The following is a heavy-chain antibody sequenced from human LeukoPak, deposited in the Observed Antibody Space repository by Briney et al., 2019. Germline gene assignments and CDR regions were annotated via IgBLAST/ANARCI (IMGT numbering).Heavy chain of an antibody. CDR2: IYYSGST. J-gene: IGHJ3*02. CDR1: GGSISTYY. D-gene: IGHD3-9*01. Sequence: SETLSLTCTVSGGSISTYYWSWIRQPPGKGLEWIAYIYYSGSTNYNPSLKSRVTISVDTSKNQFSLKLNSVTAADTAMYYCARGTRGDTLTGTHAFDIWGQGTMVTVSS. CDR3: ARGTRGDTLTGTHAFDI. V-gene: IGHV4-59*01.